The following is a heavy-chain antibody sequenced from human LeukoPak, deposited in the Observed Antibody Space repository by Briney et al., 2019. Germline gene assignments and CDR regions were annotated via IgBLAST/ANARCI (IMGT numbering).Heavy chain of an antibody. J-gene: IGHJ6*02. CDR2: INSDGSST. CDR1: GFTFSSYW. V-gene: IGHV3-74*01. D-gene: IGHD6-13*01. Sequence: GGSLRLSCAASGFTFSSYWMHWVRQAPGKGLVWVSRINSDGSSTSYADSVKGRFTISRDNAKNTLYLQMNSLRAEDTAVYYCARYSSSLYSPAPHYGMDVWGQGTTVTVSS. CDR3: ARYSSSLYSPAPHYGMDV.